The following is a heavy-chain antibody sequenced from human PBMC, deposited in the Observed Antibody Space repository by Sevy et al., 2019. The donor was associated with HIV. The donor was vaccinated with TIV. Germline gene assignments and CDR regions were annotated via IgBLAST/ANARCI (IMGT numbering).Heavy chain of an antibody. D-gene: IGHD2-8*02. V-gene: IGHV3-21*01. J-gene: IGHJ6*02. CDR2: IDPSSTSI. CDR1: GFSLSNYR. CDR3: ARDKVEIVPVDYYYGMDV. Sequence: GGSLRLSCAASGFSLSNYRMNWVRQAPGKGLEWVSSIDPSSTSIDYADSVLGRFTISRDNAKNSLYLEMNSLRDEDTALYYCARDKVEIVPVDYYYGMDVWGLGTTVTVSS.